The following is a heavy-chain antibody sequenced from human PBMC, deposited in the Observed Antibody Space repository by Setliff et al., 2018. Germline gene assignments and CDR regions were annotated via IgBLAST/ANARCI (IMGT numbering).Heavy chain of an antibody. V-gene: IGHV1-18*01. CDR1: GYNFITLG. Sequence: ASVKVSCKTSGYNFITLGINRVRQAPGQGLEWVGWISPYSGKTDYAQKFQDRVIMTIDSATTTAYMELKTLRSDDTAVYYCARGRGPDIVVTIPGDYCGQGTQVTVSS. D-gene: IGHD2-15*01. CDR2: ISPYSGKT. CDR3: ARGRGPDIVVTIPGDY. J-gene: IGHJ4*02.